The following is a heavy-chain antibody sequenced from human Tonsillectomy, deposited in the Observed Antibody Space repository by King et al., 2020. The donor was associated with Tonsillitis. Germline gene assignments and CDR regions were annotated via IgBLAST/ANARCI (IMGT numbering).Heavy chain of an antibody. D-gene: IGHD1-26*01. CDR1: GDSTSISRSSY. V-gene: IGHV4-39*07. J-gene: IGHJ4*02. CDR3: ARPFSGSYSAFDY. CDR2: IQDTGNS. Sequence: QLQESGPGQVKPSETLSLTCTVFGDSTSISRSSYWGWIRQPPGTGLEWIASIQDTGNSFFNPSLKSRVTISLDTSKQHFSLKMTSLTAADTAVYYCARPFSGSYSAFDYWGLGTLVTVSS.